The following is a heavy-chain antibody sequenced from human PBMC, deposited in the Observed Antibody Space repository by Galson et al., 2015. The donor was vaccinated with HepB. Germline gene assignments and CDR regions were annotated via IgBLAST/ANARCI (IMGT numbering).Heavy chain of an antibody. J-gene: IGHJ5*02. CDR2: IYYSGST. V-gene: IGHV4-39*01. CDR1: GGSISSSSYY. Sequence: LSLTCTVSGGSISSSSYYWGWIRQPPGKGLEWIGSIYYSGSTYYNPSLKSRVTIPVDTSKNQFSLKLSSVTAADTAVYYCARLAYYDFWSFLENWFDPWGQGTLVTVSS. D-gene: IGHD3-3*01. CDR3: ARLAYYDFWSFLENWFDP.